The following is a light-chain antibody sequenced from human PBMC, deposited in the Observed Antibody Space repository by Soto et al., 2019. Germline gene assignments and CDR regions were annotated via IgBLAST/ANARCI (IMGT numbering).Light chain of an antibody. CDR3: QQYNSYSRT. CDR2: KAS. V-gene: IGKV1-5*03. Sequence: DIQMTQSPSTLSASVGDRVTITCRANQSISTWLAWYQQEPGKAPKLLIYKASHLDSGVPSRFSGSGSGTEFTLTISSLQPDDVATYYCQQYNSYSRTFGHGTKVEIK. CDR1: QSISTW. J-gene: IGKJ1*01.